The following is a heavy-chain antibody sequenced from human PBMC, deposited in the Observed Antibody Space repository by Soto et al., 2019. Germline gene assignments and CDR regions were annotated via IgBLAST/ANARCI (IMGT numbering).Heavy chain of an antibody. CDR1: GFTFSSYS. V-gene: IGHV3-21*01. CDR2: ISSSSSYI. CDR3: ARVITYYYDSSGYPGDYFDY. Sequence: GGSLRLSCAASGFTFSSYSMNWVRQAPGKGLEWVSSISSSSSYIYYADSVKGRSTISRDNAKNSLYLQMNSLRAEDTAVYYCARVITYYYDSSGYPGDYFDYWGQGTLVTVSS. J-gene: IGHJ4*02. D-gene: IGHD3-22*01.